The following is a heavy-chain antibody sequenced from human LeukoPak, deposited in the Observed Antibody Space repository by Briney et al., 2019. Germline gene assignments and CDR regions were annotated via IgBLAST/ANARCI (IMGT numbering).Heavy chain of an antibody. CDR3: ARGGRFLEWLPQGSYYMDV. D-gene: IGHD3-3*01. Sequence: SQTLSLTCTVSGGSISSGGYYWSWIRQPPGKGLEWIGYIYYSGSTNYNPSLKSRVTISVDTSKNQFSLKLSSVTAADTAVYYCARGGRFLEWLPQGSYYMDVWGKGTTVTVSS. V-gene: IGHV4-61*08. CDR1: GGSISSGGYY. CDR2: IYYSGST. J-gene: IGHJ6*03.